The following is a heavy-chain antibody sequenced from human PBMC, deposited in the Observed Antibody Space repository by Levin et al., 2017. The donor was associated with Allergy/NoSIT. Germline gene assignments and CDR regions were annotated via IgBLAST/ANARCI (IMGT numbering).Heavy chain of an antibody. J-gene: IGHJ4*02. CDR3: ASRGTRAVAERDSFDY. D-gene: IGHD6-19*01. CDR1: GGSISSSSHF. CDR2: IYYSGST. V-gene: IGHV4-39*02. Sequence: PSETLSLTCIVSGGSISSSSHFWVWIRQSPGKGLEWIGSIYYSGSTYYNPSLKSRVTISVDTSKNHFSLKLTSVTAADTAVYYCASRGTRAVAERDSFDYWGQGAPVTVSS.